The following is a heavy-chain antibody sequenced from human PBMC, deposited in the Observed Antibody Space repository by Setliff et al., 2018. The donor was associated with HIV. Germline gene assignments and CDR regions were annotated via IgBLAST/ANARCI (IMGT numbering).Heavy chain of an antibody. V-gene: IGHV4-39*07. D-gene: IGHD6-19*01. CDR2: MSHSGST. J-gene: IGHJ4*02. CDR3: ARSSTAGFDF. Sequence: SETLSLTCSVSGGSISSGTYYWGWIRQPPGKGLEWIGSMSHSGSTLYNPSLKSRVTISVDTSNNHFSLKLRSVTAADTAVYYCARSSTAGFDFWGQGTLVTVSS. CDR1: GGSISSGTYY.